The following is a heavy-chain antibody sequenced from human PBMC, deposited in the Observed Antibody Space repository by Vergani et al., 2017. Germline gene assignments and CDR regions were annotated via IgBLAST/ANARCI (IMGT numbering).Heavy chain of an antibody. J-gene: IGHJ4*02. CDR1: GASVNSYY. Sequence: QVKLQESGPGLVKPSETLSLTCTVSGASVNSYYWSWIRQPPGKGLEWMGYVSFRGDTLYDPSVKGRMTISLNTSSNQFSLYLTSVTAADSAVYYCATSGIYYGAGSTDYWGQGTLVTVSS. CDR3: ATSGIYYGAGSTDY. V-gene: IGHV4-59*02. D-gene: IGHD3-10*01. CDR2: VSFRGDT.